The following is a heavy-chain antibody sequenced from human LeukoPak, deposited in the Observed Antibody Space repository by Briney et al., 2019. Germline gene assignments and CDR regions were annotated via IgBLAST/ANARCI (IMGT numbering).Heavy chain of an antibody. J-gene: IGHJ4*02. CDR3: ARNYYGSGFDY. Sequence: SETLSLTCAVYGGSFSGYYWSWIRQPPGKGLEWIGEINHSGSTNYNPSLKSRVTISVDTSKNQFSLKLSSVTAADTAVYYCARNYYGSGFDYWGQGTLVTVSS. D-gene: IGHD3-10*01. V-gene: IGHV4-34*01. CDR1: GGSFSGYY. CDR2: INHSGST.